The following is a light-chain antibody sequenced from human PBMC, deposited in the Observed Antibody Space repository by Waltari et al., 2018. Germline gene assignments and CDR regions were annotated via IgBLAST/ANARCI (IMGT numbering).Light chain of an antibody. J-gene: IGKJ3*01. V-gene: IGKV3-20*01. Sequence: EVVLTQSPGTLSLSPGERATLPCRASQSLARSYLAWYQHTPGQAPRLLVFGASTRATGIPDRFSGTGSGKDFTLTISRLEPEDSGVYYCHQYVSSPTTFGPGTKVDIK. CDR2: GAS. CDR1: QSLARSY. CDR3: HQYVSSPTT.